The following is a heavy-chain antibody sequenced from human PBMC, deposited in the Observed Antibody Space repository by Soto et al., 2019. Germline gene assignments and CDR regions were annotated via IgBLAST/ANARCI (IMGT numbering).Heavy chain of an antibody. CDR3: AREKSDLELFNWLDP. Sequence: NSLKISCEASGYSFTTYWISWVRQMPGKGLEWMGAIDPRDSYTKYSPSFQGHVTISVDKSISTAYLQWNSLKASDTAIYYCAREKSDLELFNWLDPWGQGTLVTVSS. V-gene: IGHV5-10-1*01. D-gene: IGHD1-7*01. CDR2: IDPRDSYT. J-gene: IGHJ5*02. CDR1: GYSFTTYW.